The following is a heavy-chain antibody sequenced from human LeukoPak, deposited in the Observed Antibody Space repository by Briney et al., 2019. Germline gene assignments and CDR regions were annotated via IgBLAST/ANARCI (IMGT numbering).Heavy chain of an antibody. J-gene: IGHJ3*02. D-gene: IGHD2-2*01. Sequence: SETLSLTCTVSGGSISSYYWSWIRQPPGKGLEWIGYIYYSGSTNYNPSPKSRVTISVDTSKNQFSLKLSSVTAADTAVYYCARGRNIVVVPAAYRRPSDAFDIWGQGTMVTVSS. CDR2: IYYSGST. V-gene: IGHV4-59*01. CDR1: GGSISSYY. CDR3: ARGRNIVVVPAAYRRPSDAFDI.